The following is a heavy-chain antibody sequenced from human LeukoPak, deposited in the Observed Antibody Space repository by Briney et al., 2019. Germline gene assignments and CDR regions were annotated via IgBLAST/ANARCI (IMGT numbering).Heavy chain of an antibody. J-gene: IGHJ4*02. CDR3: AKDISPRALDIVATIYDY. CDR2: ISWNSGSI. Sequence: GGSLRLSCAASGFTFDDYAMHWGREAPGRGLEWVSGISWNSGSIGYADSVKGRVTISRDNARNCLYLQMNSLRAEDTAVYYCAKDISPRALDIVATIYDYWGQGTLVTVSS. D-gene: IGHD5-12*01. V-gene: IGHV3-9*01. CDR1: GFTFDDYA.